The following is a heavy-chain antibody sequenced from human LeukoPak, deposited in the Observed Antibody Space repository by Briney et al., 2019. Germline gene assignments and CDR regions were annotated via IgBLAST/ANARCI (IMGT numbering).Heavy chain of an antibody. CDR2: VSGYNGNT. CDR3: ARGDWFDP. CDR1: GYTFTSYD. D-gene: IGHD2-21*01. Sequence: ASVKVSCKASGYTFTSYDINWVRQAPRQGLEWMGWVSGYNGNTNYAQKFEGRVAMTTDTSSSTAYMELRRLRSDDTAIYYCARGDWFDPWGLGSLVTVSS. J-gene: IGHJ5*02. V-gene: IGHV1-18*01.